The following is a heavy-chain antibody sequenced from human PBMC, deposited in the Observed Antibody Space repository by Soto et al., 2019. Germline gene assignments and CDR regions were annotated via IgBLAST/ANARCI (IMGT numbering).Heavy chain of an antibody. J-gene: IGHJ6*02. V-gene: IGHV4-31*03. Sequence: SETLYLTCTVSGGSISSGGYYWSWIRQHPGKGLEWIGYIYYSGSTYYNPSLKSRVTISVDTSKNQFSLKLSSVTPADTAVYYCARDQGYYGSGSYSSPYGMDVWGQGTTVTVSS. CDR3: ARDQGYYGSGSYSSPYGMDV. D-gene: IGHD3-10*01. CDR2: IYYSGST. CDR1: GGSISSGGYY.